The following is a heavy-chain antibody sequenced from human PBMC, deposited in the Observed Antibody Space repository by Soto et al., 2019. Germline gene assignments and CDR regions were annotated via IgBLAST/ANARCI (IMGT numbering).Heavy chain of an antibody. J-gene: IGHJ4*02. D-gene: IGHD3-22*01. CDR1: GFTFTSSA. CDR3: AASDSSGYYSAYYFDY. V-gene: IGHV1-58*01. Sequence: GGSVKVSCKASGFTFTSSAVQWVRQARGQRLEWIGWIVVGSGNTNYAQKFQERVTITRDMSTSTAYMELSSLRSEDTAVYYCAASDSSGYYSAYYFDYWGQGTLVTVSS. CDR2: IVVGSGNT.